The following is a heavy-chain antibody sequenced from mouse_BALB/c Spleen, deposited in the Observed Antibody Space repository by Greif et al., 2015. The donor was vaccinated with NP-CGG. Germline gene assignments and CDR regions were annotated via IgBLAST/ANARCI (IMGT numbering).Heavy chain of an antibody. CDR3: ARRRNDIYSYAMDY. CDR2: ILPGSGST. J-gene: IGHJ4*01. V-gene: IGHV1-9*01. D-gene: IGHD2-1*01. CDR1: GYTFSSYW. Sequence: VQLQQSGAELMKPGASVKISCKATGYTFSSYWIEWVKQRPGHGLEWIGEILPGSGSTNYNEKFKGKATFTADTSSNTAYMQLSSLTSEDSAVYYCARRRNDIYSYAMDYWGQGTSVTVSS.